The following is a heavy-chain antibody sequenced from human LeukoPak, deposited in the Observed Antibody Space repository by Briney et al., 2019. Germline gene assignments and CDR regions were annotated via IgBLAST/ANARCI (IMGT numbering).Heavy chain of an antibody. CDR1: GFTFSESW. CDR3: ATYINWVAGDV. V-gene: IGHV3-7*01. D-gene: IGHD1-1*01. CDR2: INHEGGGI. Sequence: GGSLRLSCAASGFTFSESWMTWVRQVPGQGLEWVAHINHEGGGIQYVDSVKGRFTISRDNAKGSVYLQMNSLRAEDTAIYHCATYINWVAGDVWGQGTTVIGSS. J-gene: IGHJ6*02.